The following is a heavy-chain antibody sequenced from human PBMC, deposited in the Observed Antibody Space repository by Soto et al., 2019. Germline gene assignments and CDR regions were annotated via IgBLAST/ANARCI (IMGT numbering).Heavy chain of an antibody. CDR1: GGSISSSNW. D-gene: IGHD3-10*01. V-gene: IGHV4-4*02. CDR3: ARDYYYGSGSYYNDYNWFDP. J-gene: IGHJ5*02. CDR2: IYHSGST. Sequence: SETLSLTCAVSGGSISSSNWWSWVRQPPGKGLEWIGEIYHSGSTNYNPSLKSRVTISVDKSKNQFSLKLSSVTAADTAVYYCARDYYYGSGSYYNDYNWFDPWGQGTLVTVSS.